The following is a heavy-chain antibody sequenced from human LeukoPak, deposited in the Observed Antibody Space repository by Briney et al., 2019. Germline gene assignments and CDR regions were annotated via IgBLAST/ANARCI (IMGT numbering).Heavy chain of an antibody. CDR3: ARSDYGDLDY. Sequence: ASVKVSCKASGYSFTAYVISWVRQAPGQGLEWMGWISTYNPNTNYAQKFQGRVTMTTDTSTSTVYMELRSLRSDDTAVYYCARSDYGDLDYWGQGTLVTVSS. D-gene: IGHD4-17*01. CDR1: GYSFTAYV. CDR2: ISTYNPNT. V-gene: IGHV1-18*01. J-gene: IGHJ4*02.